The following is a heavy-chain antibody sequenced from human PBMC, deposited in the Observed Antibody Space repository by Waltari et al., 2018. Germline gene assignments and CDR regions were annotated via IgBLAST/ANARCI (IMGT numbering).Heavy chain of an antibody. CDR3: AIQISGVVF. V-gene: IGHV3-74*01. J-gene: IGHJ4*02. D-gene: IGHD3-3*01. CDR1: GFTFSAYR. CDR2: IKADGRAT. Sequence: EVQLVESGGGLVQPGGSLRLSCAASGFTFSAYRMHWVRQAPGKGRVWVSLIKADGRATLYADSVKGRFTMSRDNAKDTLYLQMNSLRGEDTAVYYCAIQISGVVFWGQGTLVTVSS.